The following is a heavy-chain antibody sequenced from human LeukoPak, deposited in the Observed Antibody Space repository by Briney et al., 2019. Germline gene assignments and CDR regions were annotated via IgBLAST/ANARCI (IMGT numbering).Heavy chain of an antibody. Sequence: GGSLRLSCLASGFSFNSYTMNWVRQAPGKGLEWVSAISGSGGSTYYADSVKGRFTISRDNSKNTLYLQMNSLRAEDTAVYYCAKAHFDYWGQGTLVTVSS. J-gene: IGHJ4*02. CDR2: ISGSGGST. CDR3: AKAHFDY. V-gene: IGHV3-23*01. CDR1: GFSFNSYT.